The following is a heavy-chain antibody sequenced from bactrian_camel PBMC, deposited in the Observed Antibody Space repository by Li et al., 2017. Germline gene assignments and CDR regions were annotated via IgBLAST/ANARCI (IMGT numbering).Heavy chain of an antibody. D-gene: IGHD4*01. Sequence: HVQLVESGGGSVQAGGSLNLSCAYSGYTFKMYSMAWFRQAPGKEREGVATIASDITYADSVKGRFTISKDNAKNTLYLQMDSLKPEDTAMYYCAADNIPAEGCLSSLATESPVYVGQGTQVTVS. CDR2: IASDI. V-gene: IGHV3S53*01. J-gene: IGHJ4*01. CDR1: GYTFKMYS.